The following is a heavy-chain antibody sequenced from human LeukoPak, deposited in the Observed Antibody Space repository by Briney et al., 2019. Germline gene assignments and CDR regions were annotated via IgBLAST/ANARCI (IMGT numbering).Heavy chain of an antibody. J-gene: IGHJ4*02. CDR2: INTDGSST. CDR1: GFTFSSYW. D-gene: IGHD6-13*01. Sequence: PGGSLRLSCAASGFTFSSYWMHWVRQAPGKGLVWVSRINTDGSSTSYADSVKGRFTISRDNAKNTLYLQMNSLRAEDTAVYYCARDTSAAGTRLAYWGQGTLVTVSS. V-gene: IGHV3-74*01. CDR3: ARDTSAAGTRLAY.